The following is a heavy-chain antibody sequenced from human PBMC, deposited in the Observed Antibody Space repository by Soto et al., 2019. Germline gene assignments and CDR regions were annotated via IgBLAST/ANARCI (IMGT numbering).Heavy chain of an antibody. V-gene: IGHV3-21*01. Sequence: EVQLVESGGGLVKPGGSLRLSCAASGFTFSSYSMNWVRQAPGKGLEWVSSISSSSSYIYYADSVKGRFTISRDNGKNPLYLQMNSPRAEDTAGYYCARDLYSSSARYFDYWGQGTLVTVSS. D-gene: IGHD6-6*01. CDR1: GFTFSSYS. CDR3: ARDLYSSSARYFDY. J-gene: IGHJ4*02. CDR2: ISSSSSYI.